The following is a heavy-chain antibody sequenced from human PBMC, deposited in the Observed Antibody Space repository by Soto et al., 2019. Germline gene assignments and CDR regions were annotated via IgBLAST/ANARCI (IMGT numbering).Heavy chain of an antibody. CDR3: ARAASSSWYNWFDP. V-gene: IGHV5-51*01. CDR2: TYPGDSDT. CDR1: GYRFTSYW. D-gene: IGHD6-13*01. J-gene: IGHJ5*02. Sequence: GESQKSSCKGSGYRFTSYWIGWVRQKPGKGLEWMGITYPGDSDTRYSPSFQGQVTISADKSISTAYLQWSSLKASDTAVYYCARAASSSWYNWFDPWGQGTLVTVSS.